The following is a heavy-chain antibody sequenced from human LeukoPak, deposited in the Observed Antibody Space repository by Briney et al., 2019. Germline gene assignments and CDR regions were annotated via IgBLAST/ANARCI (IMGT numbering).Heavy chain of an antibody. V-gene: IGHV4-4*07. D-gene: IGHD3-22*01. CDR1: GGSVNGYY. CDR3: ASLYSDSSGNFDY. J-gene: IGHJ4*02. CDR2: IYISGNT. Sequence: SETLSLTCTVSGGSVNGYYWSWIRQPAGKGLEWIGRIYISGNTNYNPSLKSRVTMSVDTSKNQLSLKLNSVTAADTAVYYCASLYSDSSGNFDYWGQGTMVTVSS.